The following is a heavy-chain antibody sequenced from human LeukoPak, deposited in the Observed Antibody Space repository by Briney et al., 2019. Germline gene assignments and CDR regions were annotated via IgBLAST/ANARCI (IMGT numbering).Heavy chain of an antibody. D-gene: IGHD3-10*01. CDR3: ARDQEVRGAFDY. CDR1: GFTFSSYS. Sequence: PGGSLRLSCAASGFTFSSYSMNWVRQAPGKGLEWVSSISSSSSYIYYADSVKGRFTISRDNSKNTLYLQMNSLRAEDTAVYYCARDQEVRGAFDYWGQGTLVTVSS. V-gene: IGHV3-21*01. J-gene: IGHJ4*02. CDR2: ISSSSSYI.